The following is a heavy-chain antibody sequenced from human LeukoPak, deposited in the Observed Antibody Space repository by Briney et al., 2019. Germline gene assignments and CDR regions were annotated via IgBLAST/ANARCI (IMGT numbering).Heavy chain of an antibody. CDR2: IWYDGSNK. J-gene: IGHJ4*02. Sequence: GGSLRLSCEASGFTFSSYGMDWVRQAPGKGLEWVAIIWYDGSNKYYADSVKGRFTISRDNSKNTLFLQMNSLRAEDTAVYYCARDLQLTHFDYWGQGTLVTVSS. D-gene: IGHD5-18*01. CDR1: GFTFSSYG. V-gene: IGHV3-33*01. CDR3: ARDLQLTHFDY.